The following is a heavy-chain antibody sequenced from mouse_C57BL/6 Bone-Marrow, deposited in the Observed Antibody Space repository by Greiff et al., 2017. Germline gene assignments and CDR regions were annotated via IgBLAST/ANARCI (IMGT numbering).Heavy chain of an antibody. J-gene: IGHJ3*01. V-gene: IGHV1-54*01. CDR1: GYAFTNYL. CDR2: INPGSGGT. CDR3: ARSKNWDSWFAY. D-gene: IGHD4-1*01. Sequence: VQLQQPGAELVRPGTSVKVSCKASGYAFTNYLIEWVKQRPGQGLEWIGVINPGSGGTNYNEKFKGKATLTADKSSSTAYMQLSSLTSEDSAVYCCARSKNWDSWFAYWGQGTLVTVSA.